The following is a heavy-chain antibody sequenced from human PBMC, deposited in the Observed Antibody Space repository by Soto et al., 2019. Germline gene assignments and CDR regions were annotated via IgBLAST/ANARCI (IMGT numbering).Heavy chain of an antibody. Sequence: EVHLVESGGGLVKPGGSLRLSCAASGFTVGNAWMNGFRQAPGKGLEWVGRIKSKIHGGTTDYAAPVRGRFTISRDDSKNTLFLQMNSLKTEDAAVYYCTTVHFDVLTGSFDYWGQGTLVTVSS. J-gene: IGHJ4*02. CDR3: TTVHFDVLTGSFDY. CDR1: GFTVGNAW. CDR2: IKSKIHGGTT. D-gene: IGHD3-9*01. V-gene: IGHV3-15*07.